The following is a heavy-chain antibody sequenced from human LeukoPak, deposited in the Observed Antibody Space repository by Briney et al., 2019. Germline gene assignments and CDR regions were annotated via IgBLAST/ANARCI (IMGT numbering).Heavy chain of an antibody. CDR2: IYYSGST. D-gene: IGHD5-18*01. V-gene: IGHV4-39*07. CDR1: GGSISSSCYY. CDR3: ARGDDSYGSLLDY. Sequence: SETLSLTCTVSGGSISSSCYYWGWIRQPPGKGLEWIGCIYYSGSTYYNPSLKSRVTISVDTSKNQFSLKLSSVTAADTAVYYCARGDDSYGSLLDYWGQGTLVTVSS. J-gene: IGHJ4*02.